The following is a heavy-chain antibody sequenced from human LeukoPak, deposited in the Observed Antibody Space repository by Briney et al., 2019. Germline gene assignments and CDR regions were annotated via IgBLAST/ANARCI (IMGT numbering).Heavy chain of an antibody. V-gene: IGHV1-2*06. Sequence: GASVKVSCKASGYTFTGYYMHWVRQAPGQGLEWMGRINPNSGGTNYAQKFQGRVTMTRDTSIGTAYMELSRLRSDDTAVYYCARDWKRGYSYGFLFDYWGQGTLVTVSS. D-gene: IGHD5-18*01. J-gene: IGHJ4*02. CDR1: GYTFTGYY. CDR3: ARDWKRGYSYGFLFDY. CDR2: INPNSGGT.